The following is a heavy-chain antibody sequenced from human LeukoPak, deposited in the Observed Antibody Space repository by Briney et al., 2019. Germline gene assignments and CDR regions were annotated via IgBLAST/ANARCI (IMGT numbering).Heavy chain of an antibody. Sequence: PSETLSLTCAVCGGSFSGYYWSWIRQPPGKGMEWIGEINHSGSTNYNPSLKSRVTISVDTSKNQFSLKLSSVTAADTAVYYCARGGYQDYDFWSVVKKNWFDPWGQGTLVTVSS. CDR3: ARGGYQDYDFWSVVKKNWFDP. V-gene: IGHV4-34*01. J-gene: IGHJ5*02. D-gene: IGHD3-3*01. CDR2: INHSGST. CDR1: GGSFSGYY.